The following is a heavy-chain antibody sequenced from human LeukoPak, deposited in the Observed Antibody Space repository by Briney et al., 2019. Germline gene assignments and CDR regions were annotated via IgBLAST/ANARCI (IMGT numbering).Heavy chain of an antibody. D-gene: IGHD2-2*01. CDR1: GFTFSSYG. V-gene: IGHV3-30*02. Sequence: GGSLRLSCAASGFTFSSYGMHWVRQAPGKGLEWVAFIRYDGSNKYYAGSVKGRFTISRDNSKNTLYLQMNSLRAEDTAVYYCAKQIVVVPAKAYFDYWGQGTLVTVSS. CDR3: AKQIVVVPAKAYFDY. J-gene: IGHJ4*02. CDR2: IRYDGSNK.